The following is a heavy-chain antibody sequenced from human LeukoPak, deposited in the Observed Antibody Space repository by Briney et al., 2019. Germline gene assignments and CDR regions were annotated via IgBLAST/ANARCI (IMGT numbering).Heavy chain of an antibody. Sequence: SETLSLTCAVYGGSFSGYYWSWIRQPPGKGLEWIGEINHSGSTNYNPSLKSRVTISVDTSKNQFSLKLSSVTAADTAVYYCARDSPFTVYWGQGTLVTVSS. V-gene: IGHV4-34*01. CDR1: GGSFSGYY. CDR3: ARDSPFTVY. J-gene: IGHJ4*02. D-gene: IGHD2-21*01. CDR2: INHSGST.